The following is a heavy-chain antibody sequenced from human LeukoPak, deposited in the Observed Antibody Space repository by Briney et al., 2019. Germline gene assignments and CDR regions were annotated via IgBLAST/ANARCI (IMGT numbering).Heavy chain of an antibody. D-gene: IGHD6-6*01. Sequence: GGSQRLSCEASGFTFNTYSMNWARQAPGKGLEWVSSIDSSGGYMFYADSVKGRFTISRDNAKNSLYLQMNSLRAEDTAVYYCARIKYSSSSSAFDIWGQGTMVTVSS. CDR2: IDSSGGYM. J-gene: IGHJ3*02. CDR3: ARIKYSSSSSAFDI. V-gene: IGHV3-21*01. CDR1: GFTFNTYS.